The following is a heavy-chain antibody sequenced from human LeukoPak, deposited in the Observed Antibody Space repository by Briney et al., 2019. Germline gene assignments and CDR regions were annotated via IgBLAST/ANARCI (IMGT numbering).Heavy chain of an antibody. Sequence: PGXSLRLSCAASGFTFSIYAMSWVRQAPGKGLQWVSSITSSGDGTYYADSVKGRFTISRDNSENILYLQMNSLRVEDTAVYFCAKDRPNYYGSNGHYYRRDGDYWGQGTLVTVSS. D-gene: IGHD3-22*01. V-gene: IGHV3-23*01. J-gene: IGHJ4*02. CDR3: AKDRPNYYGSNGHYYRRDGDY. CDR2: ITSSGDGT. CDR1: GFTFSIYA.